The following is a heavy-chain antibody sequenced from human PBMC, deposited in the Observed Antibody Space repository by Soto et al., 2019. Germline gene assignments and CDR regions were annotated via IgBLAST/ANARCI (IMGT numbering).Heavy chain of an antibody. CDR2: ISYDGSNK. Sequence: GGSLRLSCASSGFTFSSYAMHLVRQAPGKGLEWVAVISYDGSNKYYADSVKGRFTISRDNSKNTLYLQMNSLRAEDTAVYYCARDFPGAYGSGSYAPGRDYWGQGTLVTVSS. J-gene: IGHJ4*02. D-gene: IGHD3-10*01. CDR3: ARDFPGAYGSGSYAPGRDY. V-gene: IGHV3-30-3*01. CDR1: GFTFSSYA.